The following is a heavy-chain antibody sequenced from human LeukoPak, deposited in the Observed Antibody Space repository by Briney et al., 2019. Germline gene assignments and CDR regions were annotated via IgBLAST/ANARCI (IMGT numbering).Heavy chain of an antibody. CDR1: GGSITSGNFY. D-gene: IGHD4-17*01. CDR3: ARLGATDAFDI. Sequence: KPSETLSLTCTVSGGSITSGNFYWGWIRQPPGKDLEWIGSIYYSGSTGSTYYNPSLKSRVTISVDRSKNQFSLKLSSVTAADTAVYYCARLGATDAFDIWGQGTMVTVSS. J-gene: IGHJ3*02. V-gene: IGHV4-39*07. CDR2: IYYSGSTGST.